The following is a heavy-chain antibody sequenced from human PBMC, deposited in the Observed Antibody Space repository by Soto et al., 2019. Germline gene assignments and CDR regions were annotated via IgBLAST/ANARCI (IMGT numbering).Heavy chain of an antibody. CDR3: AQRKRYCNNGVCGRDWFDT. J-gene: IGHJ5*02. D-gene: IGHD2-8*01. CDR2: IIPIFGTA. CDR1: GGTFSSYA. V-gene: IGHV1-69*13. Sequence: ASVKVSCKASGGTFSSYAISWVRQAPGQGLEWMGGIIPIFGTANYAQKFQGRVTITADESTSTAYMELSSLRSEDTAVYYCAQRKRYCNNGVCGRDWFDTWGQGTLVTVSS.